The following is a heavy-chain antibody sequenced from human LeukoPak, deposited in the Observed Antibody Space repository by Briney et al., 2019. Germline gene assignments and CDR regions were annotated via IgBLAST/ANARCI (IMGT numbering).Heavy chain of an antibody. J-gene: IGHJ4*02. D-gene: IGHD3-10*01. CDR3: ARGQIYGTGSYFFDH. CDR2: IYTDGRT. Sequence: GGSLRLSRAASGFTVTSNHMSWVRQTPGQGRLEWVSVIYTDGRTFYTGSVTGRFTISRDSFKNTLYLQMNSLRAEDTAVYYCARGQIYGTGSYFFDHWGQGTLVTVSS. V-gene: IGHV3-66*01. CDR1: GFTVTSNH.